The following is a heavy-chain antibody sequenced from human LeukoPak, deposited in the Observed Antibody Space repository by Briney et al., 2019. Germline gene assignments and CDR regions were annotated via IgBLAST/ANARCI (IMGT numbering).Heavy chain of an antibody. CDR1: GYTFTSYG. CDR3: ARPTVATSHHGGYYYGMDV. CDR2: ISAYNGNT. V-gene: IGHV1-18*01. J-gene: IGHJ6*02. D-gene: IGHD4-11*01. Sequence: ASVKVSCKASGYTFTSYGISWVRQAPGQGLEWMGWISAYNGNTNYAQKLQGRVTMTTDTSTSTAYMELRSLRSDDTAVYYCARPTVATSHHGGYYYGMDVWGQGTTVTVSS.